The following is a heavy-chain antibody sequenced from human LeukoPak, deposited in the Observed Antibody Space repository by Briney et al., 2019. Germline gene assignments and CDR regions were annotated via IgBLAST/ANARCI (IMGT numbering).Heavy chain of an antibody. V-gene: IGHV4-4*07. Sequence: SETLSLTCTFSGGSISSYYWSWIRQPAGKGLEWIGRIHTSGSTNYNPSLKSRVTMSVDTSKNQFSLKLSSVTAADTAVYYCARDSYDSSGEAFDYWGQGTLVTVSS. CDR1: GGSISSYY. CDR2: IHTSGST. CDR3: ARDSYDSSGEAFDY. J-gene: IGHJ4*02. D-gene: IGHD3-22*01.